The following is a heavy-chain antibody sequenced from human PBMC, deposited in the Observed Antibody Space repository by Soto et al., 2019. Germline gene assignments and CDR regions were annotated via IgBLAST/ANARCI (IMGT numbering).Heavy chain of an antibody. V-gene: IGHV1-46*03. CDR1: GYTFTSHF. D-gene: IGHD2-21*02. CDR2: INPSGGTT. CDR3: ARGAYCSGDCFPMPTWFDP. J-gene: IGHJ5*02. Sequence: QVQLVQSGAAVKKPGASVRVSCQASGYTFTSHFMHWVRQAPGEGLEWMGIINPSGGTTNYEQKFQGGVTMTRDTSTSTVYMELRSLRSDDTAVYYCARGAYCSGDCFPMPTWFDPWGQGTQVTVSP.